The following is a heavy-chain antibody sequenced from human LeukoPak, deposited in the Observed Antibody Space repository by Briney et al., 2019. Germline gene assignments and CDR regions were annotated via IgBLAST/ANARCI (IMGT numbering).Heavy chain of an antibody. J-gene: IGHJ4*02. D-gene: IGHD1-26*01. CDR1: GGTLSRYA. CDR3: ARVREVGAVFDY. V-gene: IGHV1-69*04. Sequence: SVKVSCKASGGTLSRYAISWVRQAPGQGLEWMGRIIPILGIANYAQKFQGRVTITADKSTSTAYMELSSLRSEDTAVYYCARVREVGAVFDYWGQGTLVTVSS. CDR2: IIPILGIA.